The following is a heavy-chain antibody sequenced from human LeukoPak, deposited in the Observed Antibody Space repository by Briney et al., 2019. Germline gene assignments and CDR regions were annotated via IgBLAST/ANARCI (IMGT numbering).Heavy chain of an antibody. J-gene: IGHJ5*02. V-gene: IGHV3-21*01. CDR3: ARDSPYSSGWYSNWFGP. Sequence: PGGSLRLSCAASGFTFSSYSMNWVRQAPGKGLEWVSSISSSSSYIYYADSVKGRFTISRDNAKNSLYLQMNSLRAEDTAVYYCARDSPYSSGWYSNWFGPWGQGTLVTVSS. CDR1: GFTFSSYS. D-gene: IGHD6-19*01. CDR2: ISSSSSYI.